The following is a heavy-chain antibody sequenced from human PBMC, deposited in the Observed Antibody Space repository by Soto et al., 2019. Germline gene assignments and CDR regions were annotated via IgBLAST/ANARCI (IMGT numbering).Heavy chain of an antibody. J-gene: IGHJ5*02. CDR3: ARQGYYDSSGYYEA. CDR2: IYYSGST. CDR1: GGSISSSSYY. D-gene: IGHD3-22*01. Sequence: QLQLQESGPGLVKPSETLSLTCTVSGGSISSSSYYWGWIRQPPGKGLEWIGSIYYSGSTYYNPSIKSRVTISGDTSKNQFSLKLSSVTAADTAVYYCARQGYYDSSGYYEAWGQGTLVTVSS. V-gene: IGHV4-39*01.